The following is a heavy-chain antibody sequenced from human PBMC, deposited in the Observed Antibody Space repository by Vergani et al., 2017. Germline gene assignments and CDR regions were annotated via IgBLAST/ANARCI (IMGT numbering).Heavy chain of an antibody. CDR3: ARATSIWYYFDY. D-gene: IGHD3-3*01. J-gene: IGHJ4*02. CDR1: GGTFSSYA. CDR2: IIPILGIA. V-gene: IGHV1-69*04. Sequence: QVQLVQSGAEVKKPGSSVKVSCKASGGTFSSYAISWVRQAPGQGLEWMGRIIPILGIANYAQKFQGWVTMTRDTSISTAYMELSRLRSDDTAVYYCARATSIWYYFDYWGQGTLVTVSS.